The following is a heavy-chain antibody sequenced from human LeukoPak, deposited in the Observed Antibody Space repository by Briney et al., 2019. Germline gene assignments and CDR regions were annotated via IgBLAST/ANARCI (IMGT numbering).Heavy chain of an antibody. CDR1: GYTFTSYA. J-gene: IGHJ4*02. CDR3: ARAVDTAMVTLFDY. V-gene: IGHV1-3*01. CDR2: INAGTGNT. D-gene: IGHD5-18*01. Sequence: ASVKVSCKASGYTFTSYAMHWVRQAPGQRLEWMGWINAGTGNTKYSQKFQGRVTITRDTSASTAYMELSSLRSEDTAVYYCARAVDTAMVTLFDYWGQGTLVTVSS.